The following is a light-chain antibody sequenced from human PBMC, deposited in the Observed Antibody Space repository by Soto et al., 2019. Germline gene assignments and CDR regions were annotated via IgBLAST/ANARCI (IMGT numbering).Light chain of an antibody. CDR3: EQTRSYPST. CDR2: GAF. J-gene: IGKJ4*01. V-gene: IGKV3-20*01. Sequence: EIVLTQSPGTLSLSPGERATLSCRASQSLSSSYFAWYQHKPGQGPRLLIYGAFTRATGIPDRFSGSGSGTDFTLTISSLQAEDFATYYCEQTRSYPSTFGGGTKVDIK. CDR1: QSLSSSY.